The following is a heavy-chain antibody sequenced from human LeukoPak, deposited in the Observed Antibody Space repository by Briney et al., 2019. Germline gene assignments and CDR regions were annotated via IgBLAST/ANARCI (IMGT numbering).Heavy chain of an antibody. D-gene: IGHD3-22*01. Sequence: PGGSLRLSCVASGFTFSSYNMHWVRQAPGKGLEWVAVRSDDGSAQHYADSVRGRFTISRDNSKNTLSLQMNSLRPEDTAMYFCAKDRDPYSSGTWDSWGQGTLVIVSS. CDR1: GFTFSSYN. CDR3: AKDRDPYSSGTWDS. V-gene: IGHV3-30*18. J-gene: IGHJ1*01. CDR2: RSDDGSAQ.